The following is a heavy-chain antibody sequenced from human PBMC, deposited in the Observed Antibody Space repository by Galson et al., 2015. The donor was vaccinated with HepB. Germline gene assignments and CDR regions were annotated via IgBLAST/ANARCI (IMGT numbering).Heavy chain of an antibody. CDR3: ARDWGDYGDYFLDY. J-gene: IGHJ4*02. CDR2: ISSSSSYI. Sequence: SLRLSCAASGFTFSSYSMNWVRQAPGKGLEWVSSISSSSSYIYYADSVKGRFTISRDNAKNSLYLQMNSLRAEDTAVYYCARDWGDYGDYFLDYWGQGTLVTVSS. CDR1: GFTFSSYS. V-gene: IGHV3-21*01. D-gene: IGHD4-17*01.